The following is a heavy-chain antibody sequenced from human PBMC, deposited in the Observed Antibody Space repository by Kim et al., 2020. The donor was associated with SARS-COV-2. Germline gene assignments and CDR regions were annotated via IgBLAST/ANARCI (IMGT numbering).Heavy chain of an antibody. Sequence: SVKVSCKASGGTFSSYAISWVRQAPGQGLEWMGGIIPIFGTANYAQKFQGRVTITADESTSTAYMELSSLRSEDTAVYYCATASSGYYTPPSHWGQGTLVTVSS. J-gene: IGHJ4*02. CDR2: IIPIFGTA. CDR3: ATASSGYYTPPSH. CDR1: GGTFSSYA. V-gene: IGHV1-69*13. D-gene: IGHD3-22*01.